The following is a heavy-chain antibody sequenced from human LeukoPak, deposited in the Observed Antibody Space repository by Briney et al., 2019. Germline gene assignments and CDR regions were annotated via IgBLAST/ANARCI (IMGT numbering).Heavy chain of an antibody. V-gene: IGHV3-66*01. J-gene: IGHJ4*02. CDR1: GLTVSSNY. Sequence: GGSLRLSCAASGLTVSSNYMSWVRQAPGKGLEWVSVIYSGGSTYYADSVKGRFTITRDNSKNTLYLQMNSLRAEDTAVYYCARDPSGYYDSSGYDYWGQGTLVTVSS. CDR3: ARDPSGYYDSSGYDY. D-gene: IGHD3-22*01. CDR2: IYSGGST.